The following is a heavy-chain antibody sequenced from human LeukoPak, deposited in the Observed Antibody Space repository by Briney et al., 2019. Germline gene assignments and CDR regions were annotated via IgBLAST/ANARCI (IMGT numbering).Heavy chain of an antibody. J-gene: IGHJ5*02. CDR2: INHSGST. Sequence: SETLSLTCAVYGGSFSGYYWSWIRQPPGKGLEWIWEINHSGSTNYNPSLKSRVTISVDTSKNQFSLKLSSVTAADTAVYYCARYYDFWTKDWFDPWGQGTLVTVSS. D-gene: IGHD3-3*01. CDR3: ARYYDFWTKDWFDP. V-gene: IGHV4-34*01. CDR1: GGSFSGYY.